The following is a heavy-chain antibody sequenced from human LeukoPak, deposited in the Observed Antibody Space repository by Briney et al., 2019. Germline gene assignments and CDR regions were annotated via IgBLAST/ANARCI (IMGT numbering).Heavy chain of an antibody. V-gene: IGHV3-48*03. D-gene: IGHD6-19*01. J-gene: IGHJ5*02. Sequence: QTGGSLILSCAASGFTFSRYEMNWVRQAPGKGLEWVSYITSSGTTIYYADSVKGRFTVSRDNAKNSLYLQMNSLRAEDTAVYYCARDSSDSSGWYEGWFDPWGQGTLVTVSS. CDR3: ARDSSDSSGWYEGWFDP. CDR2: ITSSGTTI. CDR1: GFTFSRYE.